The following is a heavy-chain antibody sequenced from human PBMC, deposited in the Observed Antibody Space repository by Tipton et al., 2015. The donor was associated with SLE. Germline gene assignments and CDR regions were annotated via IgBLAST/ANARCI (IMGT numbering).Heavy chain of an antibody. J-gene: IGHJ5*02. D-gene: IGHD3-3*01. CDR2: IYHSGST. Sequence: TLSLTCAVSGDSISSGGYSWSWIRQPPGKGLEWIGYIYHSGSTKYNPSLKSRVTISVDRSKNQFSLKLSSVTAADTAVYYCARARSGVTIFGVVTSRWFDPWGQGTLVTVSS. CDR1: GDSISSGGYS. CDR3: ARARSGVTIFGVVTSRWFDP. V-gene: IGHV4-30-2*01.